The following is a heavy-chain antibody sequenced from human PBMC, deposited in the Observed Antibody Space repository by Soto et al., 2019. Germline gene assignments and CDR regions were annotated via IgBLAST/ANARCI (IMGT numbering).Heavy chain of an antibody. Sequence: GASVKVSCKASGYSFHDYDISWVRQAPGQGLEWMGWMNVNTGYTDSAQRFRGRVTLTKTTSITTAYIELSSLTSEDTAVYYCVRYRDYYYGMDVWGQGTTVTV. V-gene: IGHV1-8*02. CDR1: GYSFHDYD. D-gene: IGHD3-10*01. CDR2: MNVNTGYT. CDR3: VRYRDYYYGMDV. J-gene: IGHJ6*02.